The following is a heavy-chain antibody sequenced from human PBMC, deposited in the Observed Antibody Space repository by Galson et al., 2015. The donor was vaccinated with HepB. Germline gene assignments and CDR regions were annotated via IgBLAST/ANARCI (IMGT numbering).Heavy chain of an antibody. CDR3: AREKGIAVAGPGAFDI. J-gene: IGHJ3*02. CDR1: GYSFTSYW. V-gene: IGHV5-51*01. D-gene: IGHD6-13*01. CDR2: IYPGDSDT. Sequence: SCKGSGYSFTSYWIGWVRQMPGKGLEWMGIIYPGDSDTRYSPSFQGQVTISADKSISTAYLQRSSLKASDTAMYYCAREKGIAVAGPGAFDIWGQGTVVTVSS.